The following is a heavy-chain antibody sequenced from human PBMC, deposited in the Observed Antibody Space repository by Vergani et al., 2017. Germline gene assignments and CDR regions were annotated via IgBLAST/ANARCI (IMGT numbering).Heavy chain of an antibody. V-gene: IGHV3-30*02. CDR2: IRYDGSNK. CDR3: ANLGWLDAFDI. CDR1: GFTFSSYG. D-gene: IGHD3-3*01. Sequence: QVQLVESGGGVVQPWGSLRLSCAASGFTFSSYGMHWVRQAPGKGLEWVAFIRYDGSNKYYADSVKGRFTISRDNSKNTPYLQMNSLRAEDTAVYYCANLGWLDAFDIWGQGTMVTVSS. J-gene: IGHJ3*02.